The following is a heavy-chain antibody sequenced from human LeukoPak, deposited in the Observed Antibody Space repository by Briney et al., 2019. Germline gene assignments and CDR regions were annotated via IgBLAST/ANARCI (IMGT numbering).Heavy chain of an antibody. Sequence: PSETLSLTCTVSGGSISSSSYYWGWIRQPPGKGLEWIGSIYYSGSTYYNPSPKSRVTISVDTSKNQFSLKLSSVTAADTALYYCARSYGSGSSAGYWGQGTLVTVSS. CDR2: IYYSGST. CDR1: GGSISSSSYY. J-gene: IGHJ4*02. D-gene: IGHD3-10*01. CDR3: ARSYGSGSSAGY. V-gene: IGHV4-39*01.